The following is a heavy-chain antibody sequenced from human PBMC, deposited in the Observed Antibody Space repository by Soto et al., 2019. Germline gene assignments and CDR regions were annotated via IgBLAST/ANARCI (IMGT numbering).Heavy chain of an antibody. D-gene: IGHD1-26*01. V-gene: IGHV1-18*04. J-gene: IGHJ5*02. CDR1: GYTFTSYC. Sequence: ASVKVSCKASGYTFTSYCISWVRQAPGQGLEWMGWISTYSGNTNYAQKLQGRVTMTTDTSTSTAYMELGNLMSDDTAMYFCARAPPAFIVPPAGNRFGPRGQGTLVTVSS. CDR3: ARAPPAFIVPPAGNRFGP. CDR2: ISTYSGNT.